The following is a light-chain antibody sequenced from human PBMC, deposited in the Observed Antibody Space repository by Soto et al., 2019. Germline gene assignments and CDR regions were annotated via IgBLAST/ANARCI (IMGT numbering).Light chain of an antibody. V-gene: IGKV3-20*01. CDR2: GAS. J-gene: IGKJ1*01. CDR3: QHFGSSLWT. CDR1: QSVSSTH. Sequence: EIVLTQSPGTLSLSPGERATLSCRASQSVSSTHLAWYQQKPGQAPRLLIFGASSRATGIPDRFSGSGSGTDFTRTISRLEPEDFAVYYCQHFGSSLWTFGQGTKVEIK.